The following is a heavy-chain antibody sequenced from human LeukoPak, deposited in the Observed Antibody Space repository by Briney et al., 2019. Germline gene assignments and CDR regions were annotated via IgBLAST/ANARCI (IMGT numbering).Heavy chain of an antibody. J-gene: IGHJ4*02. D-gene: IGHD1-26*01. V-gene: IGHV4-59*08. Sequence: SETLSLTCTVSGGSISSYYWSWIRQPPGQGLEWIGYIYYSGSTNYNPSLKSRVTISVDTSKNQFSLKLSSVTAADTAVYYCARHPLGGSYSGFDYWGQGTLVTVSS. CDR2: IYYSGST. CDR1: GGSISSYY. CDR3: ARHPLGGSYSGFDY.